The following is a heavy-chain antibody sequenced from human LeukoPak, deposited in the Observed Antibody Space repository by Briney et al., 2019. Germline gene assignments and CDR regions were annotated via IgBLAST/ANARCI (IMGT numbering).Heavy chain of an antibody. D-gene: IGHD3-3*01. J-gene: IGHJ4*02. CDR1: GFTFDDYA. V-gene: IGHV3-20*04. CDR2: INWNGGST. Sequence: TGGSLRLSCAASGFTFDDYAMNWVRQAPGKGLEGVSGINWNGGSTYYRDSVKGRFTISRDNAKNSLYLQMNSLRAEDTALYYCARVKGSGYRNSIDYWGQGTLVTVSS. CDR3: ARVKGSGYRNSIDY.